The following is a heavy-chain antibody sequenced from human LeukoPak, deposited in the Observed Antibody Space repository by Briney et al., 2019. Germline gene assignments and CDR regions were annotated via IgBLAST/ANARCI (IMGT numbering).Heavy chain of an antibody. J-gene: IGHJ5*02. D-gene: IGHD3-3*01. V-gene: IGHV3-21*01. CDR2: ISSSSSYI. CDR1: GFTFSSYS. Sequence: GGSLRLSCAASGFTFSSYSMNWVRQAPGKGLEWVSSISSSSSYIYYADSVKGRFTISRDNAKNSLYLQMNSLRAEDTAVYYCERDSGRSATFTIFGVVTPNWFDPWGQGTLVTVSS. CDR3: ERDSGRSATFTIFGVVTPNWFDP.